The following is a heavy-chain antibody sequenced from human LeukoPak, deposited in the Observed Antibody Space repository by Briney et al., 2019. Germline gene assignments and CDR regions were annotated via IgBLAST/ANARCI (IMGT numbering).Heavy chain of an antibody. CDR1: GFTFSNYW. V-gene: IGHV3-74*01. D-gene: IGHD3-10*01. CDR3: AKDQYYYGSGSYFRYYYYYMDV. J-gene: IGHJ6*03. CDR2: INSDGSST. Sequence: GGSLRLSCAVSGFTFSNYWMDWVRQAPGKGLVWVSRINSDGSSTRYADSVKGRFTISRDNAKNTLYLQMNSLRAEDTALYYCAKDQYYYGSGSYFRYYYYYMDVWGKGTTVTVSS.